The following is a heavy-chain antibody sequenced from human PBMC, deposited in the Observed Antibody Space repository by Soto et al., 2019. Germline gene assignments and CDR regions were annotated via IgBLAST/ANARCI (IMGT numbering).Heavy chain of an antibody. CDR3: AKGYYYMDV. CDR1: GFRFDDYA. Sequence: EVQLVESGGGLVQPGRSLRLSCAASGFRFDDYAMHWVRQAPGKGLEWVSGISWNSGSIGYADSVKGRFTISRDNAKNSLYLQMNSLRAEDTALYYCAKGYYYMDVWGKGTTVTVSS. J-gene: IGHJ6*03. CDR2: ISWNSGSI. V-gene: IGHV3-9*01.